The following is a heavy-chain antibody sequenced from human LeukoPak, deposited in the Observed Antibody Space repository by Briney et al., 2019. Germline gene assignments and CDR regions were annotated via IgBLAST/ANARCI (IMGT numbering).Heavy chain of an antibody. CDR3: TRDLNSGGSC. V-gene: IGHV3-53*01. Sequence: GGSLRLSCAASGFTVSSSYMSWVRQAPGKGLEWVSVIHSGGNTYYADSVEGRFTISRDNSKNTLYLQMNSLRAEDTAVYYCTRDLNSGGSCWGQGTLVTVSS. CDR2: IHSGGNT. CDR1: GFTVSSSY. D-gene: IGHD2-15*01. J-gene: IGHJ4*02.